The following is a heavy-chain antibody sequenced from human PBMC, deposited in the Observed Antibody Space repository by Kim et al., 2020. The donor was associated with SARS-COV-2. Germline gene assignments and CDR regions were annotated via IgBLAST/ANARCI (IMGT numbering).Heavy chain of an antibody. Sequence: GGSLRLSCTASGFTFGDYAMSWFRQAPGKGLEWVGFIRSKAYGGTTGYAASVKGRFTISRDDSKSIAYLQMNSLKTEDTAVYYCAREWGQWLVQSAFDIWGQGTMVTVSS. V-gene: IGHV3-49*03. J-gene: IGHJ3*02. D-gene: IGHD6-19*01. CDR3: AREWGQWLVQSAFDI. CDR2: IRSKAYGGTT. CDR1: GFTFGDYA.